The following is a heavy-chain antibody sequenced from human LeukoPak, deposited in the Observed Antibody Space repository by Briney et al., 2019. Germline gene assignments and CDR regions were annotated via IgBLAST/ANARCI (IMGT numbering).Heavy chain of an antibody. CDR1: GGSISTTTYY. CDR3: ARLLYDRSGYYYFDY. J-gene: IGHJ4*02. Sequence: PSETLSLTRTVSGGSISTTTYYWGWIRQPPGKGLEWIGSIYYSGSTYDNPSLKSRVTISVDTSKNQVSLKLRSVTAADTAVYYCARLLYDRSGYYYFDYWGQGTLVTVSS. D-gene: IGHD3-22*01. V-gene: IGHV4-39*01. CDR2: IYYSGST.